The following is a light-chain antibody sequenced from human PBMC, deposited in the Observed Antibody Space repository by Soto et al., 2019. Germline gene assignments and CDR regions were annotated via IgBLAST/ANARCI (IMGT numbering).Light chain of an antibody. CDR3: SSYTSSSTYVV. Sequence: QSALTQPASVSGSPGQSITISCTGTSSDVGGYNYVSWYQQHPGKAPKLMIYDVSHRPSGVSNRFSSSKSGNTASLTISGLQAEDEADYYCSSYTSSSTYVVFGGGTKLTVL. CDR2: DVS. J-gene: IGLJ2*01. V-gene: IGLV2-14*01. CDR1: SSDVGGYNY.